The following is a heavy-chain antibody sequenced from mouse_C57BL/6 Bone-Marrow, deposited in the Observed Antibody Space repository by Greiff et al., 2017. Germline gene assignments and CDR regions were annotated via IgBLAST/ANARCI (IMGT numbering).Heavy chain of an antibody. Sequence: EVKLQESGGDLVKPGGSLKLSCAASGFTFSSYGMSWVRQTPDKRLEWVATISSGGSYTYYPDSVKGRFTISRDNAKNTLYLQMSSLKSEDTAMXYCAREDYYGSPDYWGQGTTLTVSS. CDR1: GFTFSSYG. V-gene: IGHV5-6*01. CDR2: ISSGGSYT. D-gene: IGHD1-1*01. J-gene: IGHJ2*01. CDR3: AREDYYGSPDY.